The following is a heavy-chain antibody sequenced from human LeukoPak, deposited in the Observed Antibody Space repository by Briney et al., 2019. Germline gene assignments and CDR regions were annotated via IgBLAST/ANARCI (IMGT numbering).Heavy chain of an antibody. D-gene: IGHD6-6*01. Sequence: SETLSLTCAVYGGSFSGYYWSWIRQPPGKGLEWIGEINHSGSTSYNPSLKSRVTISVDTSKNQLSLKLSSVTAADTAAYYCASLDKYSSSSNYWGQGTLVTVSS. CDR2: INHSGST. CDR3: ASLDKYSSSSNY. V-gene: IGHV4-34*01. J-gene: IGHJ4*02. CDR1: GGSFSGYY.